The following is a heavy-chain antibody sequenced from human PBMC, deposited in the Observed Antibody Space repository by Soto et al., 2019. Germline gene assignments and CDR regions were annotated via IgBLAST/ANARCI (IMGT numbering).Heavy chain of an antibody. CDR3: AKDGYTHGQPDY. V-gene: IGHV3-23*01. J-gene: IGHJ4*02. CDR1: GLTLRNYA. D-gene: IGHD5-18*01. CDR2: ISGGGFST. Sequence: GGPLRLSCAGSGLTLRNYAMSSVRQSSRKGLEWVSAISGGGFSTYYAESVKGRFTISRDNSKNTLYLQMNSLRAEDTAVYYCAKDGYTHGQPDYWGQGTLVTVSS.